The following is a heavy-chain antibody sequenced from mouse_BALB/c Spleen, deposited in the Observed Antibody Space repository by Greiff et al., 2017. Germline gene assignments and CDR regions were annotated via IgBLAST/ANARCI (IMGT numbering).Heavy chain of an antibody. V-gene: IGHV1S22*01. Sequence: LQQPGSELVRPGASVKLSCKASGYTFTSYWMHWVKQRPGQGLEWIGYIYPGSGSTNYDEKFKSKATLTVDTSSSTAYMQLSSLTSEDSAVYYCTREGRFAYWGQGTLVTVSA. J-gene: IGHJ3*01. CDR3: TREGRFAY. CDR2: IYPGSGST. CDR1: GYTFTSYW.